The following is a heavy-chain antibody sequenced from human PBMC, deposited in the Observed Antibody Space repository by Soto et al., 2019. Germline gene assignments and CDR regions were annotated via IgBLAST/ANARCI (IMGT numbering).Heavy chain of an antibody. Sequence: QVQLVESGGGLVKPGGSLRLSCAASGFTFSNYYMSWIRQAPGKGLEWVSYMSSRASTIFYADSVKGRFTISRDNVKNPLYLQMNSLRAEDTAVYYCASGTNGAFFVYWGQGILVAVSS. J-gene: IGHJ4*02. CDR3: ASGTNGAFFVY. CDR2: MSSRASTI. D-gene: IGHD2-8*01. V-gene: IGHV3-11*01. CDR1: GFTFSNYY.